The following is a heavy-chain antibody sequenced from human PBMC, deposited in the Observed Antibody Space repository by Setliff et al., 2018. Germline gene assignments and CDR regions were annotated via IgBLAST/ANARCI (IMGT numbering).Heavy chain of an antibody. J-gene: IGHJ6*03. CDR2: IIPIFGTA. D-gene: IGHD3-3*01. V-gene: IGHV1-69*08. CDR3: ARGRHPPWSGYPYYYMDV. CDR1: GGTFSIYT. Sequence: ASVKVSCKASGGTFSIYTISWVRQAPGQGLEWMGRIIPIFGTANYAQKFQGRVTITADKSTSTAYMELSSLRSEDTAVYYCARGRHPPWSGYPYYYMDVWGKGTTVTVSS.